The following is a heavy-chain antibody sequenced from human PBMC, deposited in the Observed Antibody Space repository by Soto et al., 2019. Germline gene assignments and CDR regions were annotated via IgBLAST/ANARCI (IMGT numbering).Heavy chain of an antibody. D-gene: IGHD6-13*01. CDR3: ARIRGGAAAGIVDN. CDR1: GGSISSGGYS. CDR2: IYHSGST. J-gene: IGHJ4*02. V-gene: IGHV4-30-2*01. Sequence: SETLSLTCAVSGGSISSGGYSWNWIRQPPGKGLEWIGYIYHSGSTYYNPSLKSRVTISVDRSKNQSSLNLSSVTAADTAVYYCARIRGGAAAGIVDNWGQGTLVTVSS.